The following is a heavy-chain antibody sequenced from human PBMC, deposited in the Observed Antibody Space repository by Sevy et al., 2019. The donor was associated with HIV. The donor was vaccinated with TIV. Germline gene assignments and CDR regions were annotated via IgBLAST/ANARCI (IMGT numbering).Heavy chain of an antibody. CDR1: GFSFSDYY. D-gene: IGHD2-21*01. V-gene: IGHV3-7*01. CDR3: ARELWPGDY. CDR2: IRQDGSLK. Sequence: GGSLRFSCAASGFSFSDYYMGWVRQAPGKGLGWVANIRQDGSLKNYVDSVKGRFTISRDNAKNLLYLQMNRLRVDDTAVYYCARELWPGDYWGQGTLVTVSS. J-gene: IGHJ4*02.